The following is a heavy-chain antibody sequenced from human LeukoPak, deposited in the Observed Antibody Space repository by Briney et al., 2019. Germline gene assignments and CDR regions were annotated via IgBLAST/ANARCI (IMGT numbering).Heavy chain of an antibody. Sequence: SETLSLTCTVSGGSISSSSYYWGWLRQPPGKGLEWIGSIYYSGSTYYNPSLKSRVTISVDTSKNQFSLKLSSVTAADTAVYYCARRYSGSYSTVWFDPWGQGTLVTVSS. V-gene: IGHV4-39*01. CDR2: IYYSGST. CDR3: ARRYSGSYSTVWFDP. CDR1: GGSISSSSYY. D-gene: IGHD1-26*01. J-gene: IGHJ5*02.